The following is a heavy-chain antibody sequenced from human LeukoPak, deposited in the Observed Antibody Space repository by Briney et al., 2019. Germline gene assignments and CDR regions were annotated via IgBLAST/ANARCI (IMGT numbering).Heavy chain of an antibody. J-gene: IGHJ6*02. V-gene: IGHV3-11*06. Sequence: GGSLRLSCAASGFTFSDYYMSWIRQAPGKGLEWVSYISSSSGYTNYADSVKGRFTISRDNAKNSLYLQMNSLRAEDTAVYYCARAPHYSNYGPYYYGMDVWGQGTTVTVSS. D-gene: IGHD4-11*01. CDR1: GFTFSDYY. CDR3: ARAPHYSNYGPYYYGMDV. CDR2: ISSSSGYT.